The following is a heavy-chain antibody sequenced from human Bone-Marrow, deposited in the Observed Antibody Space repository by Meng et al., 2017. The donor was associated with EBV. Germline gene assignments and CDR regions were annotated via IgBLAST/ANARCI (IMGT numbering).Heavy chain of an antibody. J-gene: IGHJ4*02. D-gene: IGHD3-22*01. CDR2: ISSSSTYI. Sequence: EVQLVECGGGLVKPGGSLRLSCSASGFTFTSFGINWVRQAPGKGLEWVSSISSSSTYIYYADSVKGRFTISRDNAKNSVYLQMNSLRAEDTAVYYCARDPLYDSSGYWFDYRGQGTLGTVS. CDR3: ARDPLYDSSGYWFDY. V-gene: IGHV3-21*01. CDR1: GFTFTSFG.